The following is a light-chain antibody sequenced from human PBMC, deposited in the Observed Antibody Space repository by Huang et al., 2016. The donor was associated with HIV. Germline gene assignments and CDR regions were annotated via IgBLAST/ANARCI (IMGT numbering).Light chain of an antibody. J-gene: IGKJ1*01. CDR1: QSVAKH. CDR3: HHYSNWPPTWT. V-gene: IGKV3-15*01. CDR2: GAS. Sequence: EIVMTQSPATLSVSPGERATLSCRASQSVAKHFAWYQQKPGQAPRLLIYGASTSATGIPALFSGSGSGTEFTLTISSLQSEDFAVYYCHHYSNWPPTWTFGQGTKVEIK.